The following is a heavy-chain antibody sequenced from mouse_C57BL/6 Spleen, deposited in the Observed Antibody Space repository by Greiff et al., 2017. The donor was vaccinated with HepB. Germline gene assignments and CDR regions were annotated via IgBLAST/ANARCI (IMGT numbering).Heavy chain of an antibody. V-gene: IGHV1-54*01. CDR1: GYAFTNYL. CDR3: ARGSPGAY. Sequence: VQLQQSGAELVRPGTSVKVSCKASGYAFTNYLIEWVKQRPGQGLEWIGVINPGSGGTNYNEKFKGKATLTADKSSSTAYMQLSSLTSEDSAVYFCARGSPGAYWGQRTLVTVSA. D-gene: IGHD4-1*01. J-gene: IGHJ3*01. CDR2: INPGSGGT.